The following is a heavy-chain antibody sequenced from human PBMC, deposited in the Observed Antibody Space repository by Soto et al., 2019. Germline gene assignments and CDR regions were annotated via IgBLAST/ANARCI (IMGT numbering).Heavy chain of an antibody. CDR3: AKTANGWFSAFDI. CDR1: GFTFSSYA. D-gene: IGHD6-19*01. CDR2: ISGSGGTT. Sequence: EVQLLESGGGLVQPGGSLRLSCAASGFTFSSYAMSWVRQAPGKGLEWVSVISGSGGTTYYADSVKGRFTFSRDNSKNTLYLQMISLRAEDTAVYYCAKTANGWFSAFDIWGQGTMVTVSS. J-gene: IGHJ3*02. V-gene: IGHV3-23*01.